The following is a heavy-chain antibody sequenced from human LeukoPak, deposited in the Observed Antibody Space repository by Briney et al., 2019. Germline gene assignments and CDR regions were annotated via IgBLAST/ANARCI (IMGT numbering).Heavy chain of an antibody. CDR3: ARDNRRQSSFDY. V-gene: IGHV3-7*01. J-gene: IGHJ4*02. CDR2: VRQDGSEK. CDR1: GFTFSSYW. Sequence: GGSLRLSCAASGFTFSSYWMSWVRQAPGKGLEWVANVRQDGSEKYYVDSVKGRFTISRDNAKNSLYLQMNSLRAEDTAVYYCARDNRRQSSFDYWGQGTLVTVSS. D-gene: IGHD1-14*01.